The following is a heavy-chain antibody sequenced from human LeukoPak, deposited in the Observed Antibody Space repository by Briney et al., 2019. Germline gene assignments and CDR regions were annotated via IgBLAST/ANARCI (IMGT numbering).Heavy chain of an antibody. J-gene: IGHJ6*02. Sequence: GGSLRLSCAASGFTVSSYYMTWVREAPGKGLEWVSVMYSGGSTYYADSVKGRVAISRDNSQNTVFLQMNSVRVEDTAVYYCARSYSNHLFGMDVWGQGTAVTVSS. CDR2: MYSGGST. V-gene: IGHV3-66*01. D-gene: IGHD4-11*01. CDR1: GFTVSSYY. CDR3: ARSYSNHLFGMDV.